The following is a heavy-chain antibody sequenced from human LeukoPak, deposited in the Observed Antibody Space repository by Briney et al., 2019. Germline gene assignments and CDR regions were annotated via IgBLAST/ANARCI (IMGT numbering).Heavy chain of an antibody. Sequence: GGSLRLSCAASGFTFSSYWMSWVRQAPGKGLEWVSGISGSGDSTYYADSVKGRFSISRDNSKNTLWLQMNSLKDEDTAVYYCAKDPRAGSGWGSFDYWGQGTLVTVSS. CDR1: GFTFSSYW. J-gene: IGHJ4*02. D-gene: IGHD6-19*01. V-gene: IGHV3-23*01. CDR2: ISGSGDST. CDR3: AKDPRAGSGWGSFDY.